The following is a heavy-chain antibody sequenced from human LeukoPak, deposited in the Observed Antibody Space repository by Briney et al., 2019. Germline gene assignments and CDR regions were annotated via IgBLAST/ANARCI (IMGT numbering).Heavy chain of an antibody. J-gene: IGHJ4*02. CDR2: IYYSGST. V-gene: IGHV4-39*07. CDR3: ARGWLSAGELYGY. D-gene: IGHD3-10*01. Sequence: SETLSLTCTVSGGSISSSSYYWGWIRQPPGKGLEWIGSIYYSGSTYYNPSLKSRVTISVDTSKNQFSLKLSSVTAADTAVYYCARGWLSAGELYGYWGQGTLVTVSS. CDR1: GGSISSSSYY.